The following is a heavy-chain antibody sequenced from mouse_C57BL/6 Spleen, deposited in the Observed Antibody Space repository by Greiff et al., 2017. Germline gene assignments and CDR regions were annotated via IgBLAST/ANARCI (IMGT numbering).Heavy chain of an antibody. Sequence: QVQLQQSGAELARPGASVKLSCKASGYTFTSYGISWVKQRTGQGLEWIGEIYPRSGNTYYNEKFKGKATLTADKSSSTAYMELRSLTSEDSAVYFCARSVRANWDGVMGYWGQGTSVTVSS. D-gene: IGHD4-1*01. CDR3: ARSVRANWDGVMGY. J-gene: IGHJ4*01. CDR2: IYPRSGNT. CDR1: GYTFTSYG. V-gene: IGHV1-81*01.